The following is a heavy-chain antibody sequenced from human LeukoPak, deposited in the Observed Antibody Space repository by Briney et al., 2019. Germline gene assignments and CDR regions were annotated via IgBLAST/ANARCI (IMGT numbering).Heavy chain of an antibody. V-gene: IGHV3-7*01. CDR2: INEDGSET. Sequence: PGGSLRLSCAASGFTFSSYAMSWVRQAPGKGLEWVAKINEDGSETDYVDSVKGRFTISRDNAKSTVLLQMSSLRAEDTAVYYCARPQVLPDDIYNFWGQGTMVTVSS. CDR1: GFTFSSYA. D-gene: IGHD2-2*01. CDR3: ARPQVLPDDIYNF. J-gene: IGHJ3*01.